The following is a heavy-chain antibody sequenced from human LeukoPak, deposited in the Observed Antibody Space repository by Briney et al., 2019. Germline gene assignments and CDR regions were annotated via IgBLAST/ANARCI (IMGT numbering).Heavy chain of an antibody. CDR3: AAGSGSYYKATS. Sequence: GGSLRLSCAASGFTFSSYEMNWVRQAPGKGLEWVSYISSSGSNTYYTDSVKGRFTISRDNSKYTLYLQMNSLRVEDTAVYYCAAGSGSYYKATSWGQGTLVTVSS. J-gene: IGHJ5*02. CDR2: ISSSGSNT. D-gene: IGHD3-10*01. CDR1: GFTFSSYE. V-gene: IGHV3-48*03.